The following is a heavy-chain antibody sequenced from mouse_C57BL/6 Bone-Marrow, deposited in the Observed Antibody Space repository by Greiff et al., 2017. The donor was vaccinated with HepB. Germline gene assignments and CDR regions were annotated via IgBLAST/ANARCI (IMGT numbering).Heavy chain of an antibody. Sequence: VQLQQSGAELVRPGASVKLSCTASGFTFTDYYMHWVKQRPEQGLEWIGRIDPADGDTEYAPKFQGKSTMTADTSSNTAYLQLSSLTSEDTAVYYCTAWGPNTTTMDYWGQGTSVTVSS. CDR1: GFTFTDYY. D-gene: IGHD1-1*01. CDR3: TAWGPNTTTMDY. CDR2: IDPADGDT. V-gene: IGHV14-1*01. J-gene: IGHJ4*01.